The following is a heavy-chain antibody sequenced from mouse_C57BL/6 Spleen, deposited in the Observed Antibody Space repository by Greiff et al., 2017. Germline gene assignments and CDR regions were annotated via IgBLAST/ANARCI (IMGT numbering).Heavy chain of an antibody. CDR1: GFSLTSYG. Sequence: VKLQESGPGLVQPSQSLSITCTVSGFSLTSYGVHWVRQSPGKGLEWLGVIWSGGSTDYNAAFISRLSISKDNSKSQVFFKMNSLQADDTAIYYCARRGLYGSRDAMDYWGQGTSVTVSS. J-gene: IGHJ4*01. CDR3: ARRGLYGSRDAMDY. V-gene: IGHV2-2*01. D-gene: IGHD1-1*01. CDR2: IWSGGST.